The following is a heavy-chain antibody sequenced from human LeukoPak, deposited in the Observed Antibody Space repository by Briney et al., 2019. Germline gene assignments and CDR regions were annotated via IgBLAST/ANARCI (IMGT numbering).Heavy chain of an antibody. V-gene: IGHV1-2*02. CDR1: GYTFTGYY. D-gene: IGHD5-12*01. Sequence: ASVKVSCKAFGYTFTGYYIHWVRQAPGQGLEWMGWINPNSGAPNYAQKFQGRVTMTRDTSISTAYMELTRLRSDDTAVYYCAQVATDYWGQGTLVTVSS. CDR2: INPNSGAP. J-gene: IGHJ4*02. CDR3: AQVATDY.